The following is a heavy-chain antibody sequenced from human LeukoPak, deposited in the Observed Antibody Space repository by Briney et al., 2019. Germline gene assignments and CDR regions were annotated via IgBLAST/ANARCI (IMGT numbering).Heavy chain of an antibody. CDR2: IFASGGDT. D-gene: IGHD4-17*01. J-gene: IGHJ3*01. CDR1: GLTFSNYA. Sequence: PGGSLRLSCAASGLTFSNYAVMWVRRAPGKGLEWVSAIFASGGDTRYADSVRGRFTISRDNSRNTLFLQMNSLTADDTAVYYCAKDPNGDYVGAFDFWGQGTMVTVSS. V-gene: IGHV3-23*01. CDR3: AKDPNGDYVGAFDF.